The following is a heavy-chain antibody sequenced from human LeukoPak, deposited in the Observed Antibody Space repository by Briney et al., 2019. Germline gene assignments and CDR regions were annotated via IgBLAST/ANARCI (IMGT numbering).Heavy chain of an antibody. V-gene: IGHV4-59*01. CDR3: ARIKGSGRYHFDY. D-gene: IGHD3-10*01. CDR2: IYYSGTT. CDR1: GGSISSYY. Sequence: SETLSLTCNVSGGSISSYYWSWIRQPPGKGLEWIGYIYYSGTTNYNPSLKRRVTISVDTSKNQFSLKLNSVTAADTAVYYCARIKGSGRYHFDYWGQGTLVTVSS. J-gene: IGHJ4*02.